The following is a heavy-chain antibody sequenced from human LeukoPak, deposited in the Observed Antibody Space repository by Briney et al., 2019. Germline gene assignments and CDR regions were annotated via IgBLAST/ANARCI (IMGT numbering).Heavy chain of an antibody. CDR3: ARDSAGDYWLDP. CDR2: IYYSGRT. CDR1: GGPISGYY. V-gene: IGHV4-59*01. D-gene: IGHD7-27*01. J-gene: IGHJ5*02. Sequence: SETLSLTCTVSGGPISGYYWNWIRQPPGKGLEWIGSIYYSGRTSFNGSLKTRITMSVDTSKNQFSLRLTSVTTADTAVYFCARDSAGDYWLDPWGQGTPVTVSS.